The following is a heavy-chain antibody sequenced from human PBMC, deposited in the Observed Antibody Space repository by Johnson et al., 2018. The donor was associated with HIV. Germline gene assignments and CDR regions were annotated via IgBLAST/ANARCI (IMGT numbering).Heavy chain of an antibody. CDR2: INWNGGRT. CDR3: ARDGTTGPSGDAFDI. Sequence: MQLVESGGSVVRPGGSLRLSCAASGFTFDDYGMSWVRQGPGKGLEWISGINWNGGRTGYADSLKCRFTISRDNSKNTLYLQMHSLRAEDTAVYYCARDGTTGPSGDAFDIWGQGTMVTVSS. D-gene: IGHD4-17*01. V-gene: IGHV3-20*04. CDR1: GFTFDDYG. J-gene: IGHJ3*02.